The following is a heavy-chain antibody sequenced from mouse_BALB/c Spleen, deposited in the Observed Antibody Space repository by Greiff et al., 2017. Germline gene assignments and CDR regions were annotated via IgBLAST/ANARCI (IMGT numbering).Heavy chain of an antibody. Sequence: EVKLEESGPGLVKPSQSLSLTCTVTGYSITSDYAWNWIRQFPGNKLEWMGYISYSGSTSYNPSLKSRISITRDTSKNQFFLQLNSVTTEDTATYYCAREGYYGSSGSPFAYWGQGTLVTVSA. D-gene: IGHD1-1*01. CDR2: ISYSGST. V-gene: IGHV3-2*02. CDR1: GYSITSDYA. CDR3: AREGYYGSSGSPFAY. J-gene: IGHJ3*01.